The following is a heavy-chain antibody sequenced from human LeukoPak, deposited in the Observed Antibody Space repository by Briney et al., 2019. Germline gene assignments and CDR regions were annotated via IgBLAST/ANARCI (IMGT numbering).Heavy chain of an antibody. J-gene: IGHJ4*02. V-gene: IGHV3-66*01. D-gene: IGHD6-19*01. CDR2: LYSDGST. CDR3: ARMLAVAGIVGGDYFDS. Sequence: GGSLRLSCAASEFTVSSHYISWVRQAPGKGLEWVSVLYSDGSTYYADSVKDRFTISRDNSKNTLYLQMNSLRAEDTAVYYCARMLAVAGIVGGDYFDSWSQGTLVTVSS. CDR1: EFTVSSHY.